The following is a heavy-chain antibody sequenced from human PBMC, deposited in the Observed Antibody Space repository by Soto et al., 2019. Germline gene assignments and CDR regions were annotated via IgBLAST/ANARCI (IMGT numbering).Heavy chain of an antibody. D-gene: IGHD3-3*01. V-gene: IGHV4-30-2*02. CDR2: IYHSGST. Sequence: SETLSLTCAVSGVSISSGGYSWSWIRQPPGKGLEWIGYIYHSGSTYYNPSLKSRVTIAVDTTKNQFSLKLSSVTAADRAVYYGARASTFYVFGSGTWKNGFAPGGQGTLVTVSS. CDR1: GVSISSGGYS. J-gene: IGHJ5*02. CDR3: ARASTFYVFGSGTWKNGFAP.